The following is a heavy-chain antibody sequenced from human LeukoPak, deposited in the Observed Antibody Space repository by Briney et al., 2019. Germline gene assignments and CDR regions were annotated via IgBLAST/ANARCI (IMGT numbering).Heavy chain of an antibody. J-gene: IGHJ4*02. CDR2: INGPGRST. CDR1: EFTFSTYG. CDR3: ARDREWLHPQDY. D-gene: IGHD5-12*01. V-gene: IGHV3-23*01. Sequence: GGSLRLSCAASEFTFSTYGMSWVRQAPGKGLECVSTINGPGRSTYYADSVRGRFTISRDNSKNTLYLQMNSLRAEDTAIYYCARDREWLHPQDYWGQGTLVTVSS.